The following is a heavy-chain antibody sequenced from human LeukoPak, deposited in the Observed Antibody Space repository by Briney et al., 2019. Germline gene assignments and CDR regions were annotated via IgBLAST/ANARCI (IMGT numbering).Heavy chain of an antibody. Sequence: GGSLRLSCVASGFSFSSNGMSWVRQAPGKGLEWVAVISYDGSNKYYADSVKGRFTISRDNSKNTLYLQMNSLRAEDTAVYYCARTQRFLEWLYYGMDVWGQGTTVTVSS. V-gene: IGHV3-30*19. D-gene: IGHD3-3*01. CDR1: GFSFSSNG. J-gene: IGHJ6*02. CDR2: ISYDGSNK. CDR3: ARTQRFLEWLYYGMDV.